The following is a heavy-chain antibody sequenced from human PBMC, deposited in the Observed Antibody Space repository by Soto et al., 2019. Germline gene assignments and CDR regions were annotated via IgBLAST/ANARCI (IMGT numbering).Heavy chain of an antibody. J-gene: IGHJ6*02. CDR1: GGSISSGGYS. Sequence: PSETLSLSCAVSGGSISSGGYSWGWIRQPPGKGLEWIGYIYHSGSTYYNPSLKSRVTISVDRSKNQFSLKLSSVTAADTAVYYCARGGYSYGYVSYYYGMDGWGQGTTVTVSS. CDR3: ARGGYSYGYVSYYYGMDG. D-gene: IGHD5-18*01. CDR2: IYHSGST. V-gene: IGHV4-30-2*01.